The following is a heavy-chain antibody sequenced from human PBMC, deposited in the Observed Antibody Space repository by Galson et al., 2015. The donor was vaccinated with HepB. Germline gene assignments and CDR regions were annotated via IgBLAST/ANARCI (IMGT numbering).Heavy chain of an antibody. D-gene: IGHD6-13*01. CDR1: GFTFSSYA. CDR2: ISYDGSNK. CDR3: ARGGGSSWTGFYFDY. V-gene: IGHV3-30*04. Sequence: SLRLSCAASGFTFSSYAMHWVRQAPGKGLEWVAVISYDGSNKYYADSVKGRFTISRDNSKNTLYLQMNSLRAEDTAVYYCARGGGSSWTGFYFDYWGQGTLVTVSS. J-gene: IGHJ4*02.